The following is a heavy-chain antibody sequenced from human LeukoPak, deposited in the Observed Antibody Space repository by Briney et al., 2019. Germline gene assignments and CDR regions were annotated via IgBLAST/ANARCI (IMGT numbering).Heavy chain of an antibody. CDR1: GYSISSGYY. CDR3: ARARPGYDSSSAFDI. Sequence: SETLSLTCTVSGYSISSGYYWGWIRQPPGKGLEWIGSIYHSGSTYYNPSLKSRVTISVDTSKNQFSLKLSSVTAADTAVYYCARARPGYDSSSAFDIWGQGTMVTVSS. D-gene: IGHD3-22*01. J-gene: IGHJ3*02. CDR2: IYHSGST. V-gene: IGHV4-38-2*02.